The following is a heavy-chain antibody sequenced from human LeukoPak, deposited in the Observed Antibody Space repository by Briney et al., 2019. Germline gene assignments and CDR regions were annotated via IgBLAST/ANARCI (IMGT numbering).Heavy chain of an antibody. CDR2: ISYDGSNK. J-gene: IGHJ4*02. D-gene: IGHD6-19*01. V-gene: IGHV3-30*04. CDR1: GFTFSSYA. Sequence: SGGSLRLSCAASGFTFSSYAMSWVRQAPGKGLEWVAVISYDGSNKYYADSVKGRFTISRDNSKNTLYLQMNSLRAEDTAVYYCARIAVAETDDYWGQGTLVTVSS. CDR3: ARIAVAETDDY.